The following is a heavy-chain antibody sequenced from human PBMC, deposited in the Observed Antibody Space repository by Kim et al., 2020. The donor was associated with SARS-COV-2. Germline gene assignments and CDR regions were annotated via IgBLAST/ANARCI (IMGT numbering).Heavy chain of an antibody. CDR2: IYYSGST. CDR3: ARVRGVVAPRFDY. Sequence: SETLSLTCTVSGGSISSSSYYWGWIRQPPGKGLEWIGSIYYSGSTYYNPSLKSRVTISVDTSKNQFSLKLSSVTAADTAVYYCARVRGVVAPRFDYWGQGTLATVSS. D-gene: IGHD3-10*01. V-gene: IGHV4-39*07. J-gene: IGHJ4*02. CDR1: GGSISSSSYY.